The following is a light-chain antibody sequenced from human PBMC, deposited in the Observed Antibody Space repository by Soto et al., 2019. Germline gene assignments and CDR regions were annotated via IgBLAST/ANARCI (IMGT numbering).Light chain of an antibody. CDR1: QTVSSN. CDR2: GAS. V-gene: IGKV3D-15*01. J-gene: IGKJ1*01. CDR3: QQYNNWPPQT. Sequence: DIVMTQSPATLSVAPGERVTFSCRASQTVSSNYLAWCQQRPGQAPRLLIYGASTRAAGIPARFSGSGSGTEFTLTISSLQSEDFAVYYCQQYNNWPPQTFGQGTKVDIK.